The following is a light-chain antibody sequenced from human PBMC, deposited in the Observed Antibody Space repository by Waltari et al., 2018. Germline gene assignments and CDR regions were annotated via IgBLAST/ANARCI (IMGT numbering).Light chain of an antibody. J-gene: IGLJ2*01. CDR2: DVS. CDR3: SSYARSTALL. V-gene: IGLV2-14*03. CDR1: TPDIGAYNY. Sequence: QSALTQPASASGSPGQSITISCAGPTPDIGAYNYVSWYQQHPGKAPKLIIFDVSNRPSGVSNRFSGSKSGNTASLTISGLQAEDEADYYCSSYARSTALLFGGGTRLTVL.